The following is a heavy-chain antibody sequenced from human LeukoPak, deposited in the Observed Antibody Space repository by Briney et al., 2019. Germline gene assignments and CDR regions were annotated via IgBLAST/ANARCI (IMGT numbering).Heavy chain of an antibody. CDR2: ISGSGTTI. J-gene: IGHJ4*02. V-gene: IGHV3-11*01. Sequence: GGSLRLSCAASGFTFSDYYMSWIRQAPGKGLEWISVISGSGTTIYYADSVKGRFSISRDNAKNSVFLQMTSLSAEDTAVYYCARDTLDDYWGQGTLVTVSS. CDR1: GFTFSDYY. CDR3: ARDTLDDY.